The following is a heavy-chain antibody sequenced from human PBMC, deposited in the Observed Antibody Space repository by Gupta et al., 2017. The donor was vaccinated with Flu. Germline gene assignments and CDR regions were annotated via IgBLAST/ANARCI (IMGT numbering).Heavy chain of an antibody. V-gene: IGHV3-64D*06. CDR2: ISSNGGST. CDR3: VRTRVPYSSGCFDY. CDR1: GFTFSSYA. D-gene: IGHD6-19*01. J-gene: IGHJ4*02. Sequence: EVQLVESGGGLVQPGGSLRLSCSASGFTFSSYAMNWVRQAPGKGLEYVSAISSNGGSTYYADSVKGRFTISRDNSKNTLYLQMSSLRAEDTAVYYCVRTRVPYSSGCFDYWGQGTLVTVSS.